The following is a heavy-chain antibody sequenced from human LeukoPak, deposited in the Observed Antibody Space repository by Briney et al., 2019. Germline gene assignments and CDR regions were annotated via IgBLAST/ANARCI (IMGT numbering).Heavy chain of an antibody. V-gene: IGHV3-53*01. Sequence: GGSLRLSCAASGFTVSSNYMSWVRQAPGEGLEWVSVIYSGGSTYFADSVKGRFTISRHNSKNTLYLQMNSLRAEDTAVYYCARERGRGSHYYYYYGMDVWGQGTTVTVSS. CDR3: ARERGRGSHYYYYYGMDV. D-gene: IGHD3-10*01. J-gene: IGHJ6*02. CDR2: IYSGGST. CDR1: GFTVSSNY.